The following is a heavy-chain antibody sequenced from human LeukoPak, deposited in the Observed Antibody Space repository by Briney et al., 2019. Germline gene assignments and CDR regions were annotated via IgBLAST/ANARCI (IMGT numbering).Heavy chain of an antibody. Sequence: PGGSLRLSCTASEFTFGDYALNWVRQAPGKGLEWEAFIRSKAYGGTTEYAASVKGRFTISRDDSKSIAYLQMSSLKTEDTAVYYCSRDGGFLYYFDYWGQGTLVTVSS. CDR1: EFTFGDYA. D-gene: IGHD2/OR15-2a*01. CDR3: SRDGGFLYYFDY. V-gene: IGHV3-49*04. J-gene: IGHJ4*02. CDR2: IRSKAYGGTT.